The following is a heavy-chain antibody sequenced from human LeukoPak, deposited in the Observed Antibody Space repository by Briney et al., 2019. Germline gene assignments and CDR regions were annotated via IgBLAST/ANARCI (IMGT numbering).Heavy chain of an antibody. V-gene: IGHV4-34*01. CDR3: ARHGIWVWNNHRPPGYFDY. CDR1: GGSFSGYY. CDR2: INHSGST. Sequence: SETLSLTCAVYGGSFSGYYWSWIRQPPGKGLEWIGEINHSGSTNYNPSLKSRVTISVDTSKNQFSLKLNSVTAAATAVYYCARHGIWVWNNHRPPGYFDYWGQGTLVTVSS. J-gene: IGHJ4*02. D-gene: IGHD1/OR15-1a*01.